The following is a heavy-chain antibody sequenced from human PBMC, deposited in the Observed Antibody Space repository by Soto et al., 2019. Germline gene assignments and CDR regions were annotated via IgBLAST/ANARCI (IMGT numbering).Heavy chain of an antibody. V-gene: IGHV3-21*01. CDR2: ISSSSSYI. CDR3: ARAGYNWNDDREYYFDY. CDR1: GFTFSSYS. J-gene: IGHJ4*02. Sequence: GGSLRLSCAASGFTFSSYSMNWVRQAPGKGLEWVSSISSSSSYIYYADSVKGRFTISRDNAKNSLYLQMNSLRAEDTAVYYCARAGYNWNDDREYYFDYWGQGTLVTVSS. D-gene: IGHD1-20*01.